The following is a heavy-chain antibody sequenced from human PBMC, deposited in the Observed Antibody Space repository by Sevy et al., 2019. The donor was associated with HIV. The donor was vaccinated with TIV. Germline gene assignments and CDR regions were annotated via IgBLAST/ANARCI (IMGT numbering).Heavy chain of an antibody. CDR2: ISSDGSNK. V-gene: IGHV3-30*18. CDR3: AKVCALGSYLYAFDM. CDR1: GFTFRNYG. J-gene: IGHJ3*02. D-gene: IGHD3-10*01. Sequence: GGCLRLSCAASGFTFRNYGMHWVRQAPGKGLEWVAIISSDGSNKDHAESVKGRFTISRDNSKNTPYLQMSSLRAEDTAVYYCAKVCALGSYLYAFDMWGQGTMVTVSS.